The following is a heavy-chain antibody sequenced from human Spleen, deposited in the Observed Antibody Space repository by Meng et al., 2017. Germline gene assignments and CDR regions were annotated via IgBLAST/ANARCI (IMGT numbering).Heavy chain of an antibody. CDR1: GGSISTSGYY. D-gene: IGHD6-19*01. Sequence: QPQLQESGPGLVKPSEALSLTCSVSGGSISTSGYYWGWIRQSPGKGLEWIGGIGHSGFTYYTPALKSRVAVSLDTSKSQFSLMLTSVTAADTAVYYCVRSSAWVRTGFDPWGQGTLVTVSS. V-gene: IGHV4-39*01. CDR3: VRSSAWVRTGFDP. J-gene: IGHJ5*02. CDR2: IGHSGFT.